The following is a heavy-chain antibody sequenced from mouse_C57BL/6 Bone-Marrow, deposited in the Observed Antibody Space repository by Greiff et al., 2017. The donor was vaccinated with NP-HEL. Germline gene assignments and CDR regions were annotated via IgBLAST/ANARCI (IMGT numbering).Heavy chain of an antibody. D-gene: IGHD2-2*01. CDR2: IWSGGST. J-gene: IGHJ1*03. V-gene: IGHV2-4*01. CDR3: AKNLLWLWYFDV. CDR1: GFSLTSYG. Sequence: QVQLQQSGPGLVQPSQSLSITCTVSGFSLTSYGVHWVRQPPGKGLEWLGVIWSGGSTDYSAAFISRLSISKDNSKSQVFFKMNSLQADDTAIYYCAKNLLWLWYFDVWGTGTTVTVSS.